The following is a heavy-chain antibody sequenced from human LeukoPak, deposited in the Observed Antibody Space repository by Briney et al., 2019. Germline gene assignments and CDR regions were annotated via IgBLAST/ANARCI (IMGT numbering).Heavy chain of an antibody. CDR2: ISYDGSNK. V-gene: IGHV3-30-3*01. CDR3: ARDLYSSGWYFYYGMDV. D-gene: IGHD6-19*01. Sequence: GGSLRLSCAASGFTFSSYAMHWVRQAPGKGLEWVAVISYDGSNKYYADSVKGRFTISRDNSKNTLYLQMSSLRAEDTAVYYCARDLYSSGWYFYYGMDVWGQGTTVSVSS. J-gene: IGHJ6*02. CDR1: GFTFSSYA.